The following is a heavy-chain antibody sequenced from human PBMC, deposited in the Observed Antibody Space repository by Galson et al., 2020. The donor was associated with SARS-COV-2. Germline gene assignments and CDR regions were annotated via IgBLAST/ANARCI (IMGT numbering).Heavy chain of an antibody. J-gene: IGHJ6*02. CDR2: IRAYRGNT. V-gene: IGHV1-18*04. D-gene: IGHD2-8*01. CDR1: GYTFTDYG. CDR3: ARIYLANVVLMVYASGGVDV. Sequence: ASVKVSCKASGYTFTDYGITWVRQAPGQGLEWMGWIRAYRGNTDYAQNFQGRLTMTTDTSTSTSYMELRGLRSDDTAVYFCARIYLANVVLMVYASGGVDVWGQGTTVTVSS.